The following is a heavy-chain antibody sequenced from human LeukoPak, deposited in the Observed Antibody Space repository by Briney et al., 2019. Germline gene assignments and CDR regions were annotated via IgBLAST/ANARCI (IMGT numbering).Heavy chain of an antibody. V-gene: IGHV3-23*01. D-gene: IGHD6-19*01. J-gene: IGHJ4*02. CDR1: GFTFSSSA. Sequence: GGSLRLSCAASGFTFSSSAMSWVRQAPGKGLEWVSSISGSGSGDSTYYADSVKGRFTISRDNSKNTLYLQMNSLRAEDTAVYYCARRSGIAVAGAFDYWGQGTLVTVSS. CDR3: ARRSGIAVAGAFDY. CDR2: ISGSGSGDST.